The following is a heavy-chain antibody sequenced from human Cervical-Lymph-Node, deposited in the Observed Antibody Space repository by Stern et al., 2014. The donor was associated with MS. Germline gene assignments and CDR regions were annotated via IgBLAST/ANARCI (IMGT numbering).Heavy chain of an antibody. V-gene: IGHV1-2*06. CDR3: TKAEHDY. D-gene: IGHD1-14*01. J-gene: IGHJ4*02. CDR2: INPGSGDA. Sequence: MKLVESGAEGKKPGASVKVSCKASGYTFTGPYLHWERQAHGQGLEWTGRINPGSGDANDAQKVQDRVTLHRDTPLSTAYMEMNRLRSEDTAVYYCTKAEHDYWGQGTLVTVSS. CDR1: GYTFTGPY.